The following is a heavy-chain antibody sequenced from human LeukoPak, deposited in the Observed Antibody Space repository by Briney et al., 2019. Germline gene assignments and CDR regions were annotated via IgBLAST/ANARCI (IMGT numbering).Heavy chain of an antibody. CDR3: ARGLGVTIFGVVIGNFQH. CDR2: IYTSGST. CDR1: GGSISSYY. V-gene: IGHV4-4*07. J-gene: IGHJ1*01. D-gene: IGHD3-3*01. Sequence: PSETLSLTCTVSGGSISSYYWSWIRQPAGKGLEWIGRIYTSGSTNYNPSLKSRVTMLVDTSKNQFSLKLSSVTAADTAVYYCARGLGVTIFGVVIGNFQHWGQGTLVTVSS.